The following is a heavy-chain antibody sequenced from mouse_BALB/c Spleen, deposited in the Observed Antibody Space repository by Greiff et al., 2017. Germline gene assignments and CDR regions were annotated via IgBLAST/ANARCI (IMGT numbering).Heavy chain of an antibody. CDR2: ISSGGST. J-gene: IGHJ2*01. V-gene: IGHV5-6-5*01. CDR3: ARVEVLPHYLDY. Sequence: EVQVVESGGGLVKPGGSLKLSCAASGFTFSSYAMSWVRQTPEKRLEWVASISSGGSTYYPDRVKGRFTISRDNARNILYLQMSSLRAEDTAMYYCARVEVLPHYLDYWGQGTTLTVSS. D-gene: IGHD1-1*01. CDR1: GFTFSSYA.